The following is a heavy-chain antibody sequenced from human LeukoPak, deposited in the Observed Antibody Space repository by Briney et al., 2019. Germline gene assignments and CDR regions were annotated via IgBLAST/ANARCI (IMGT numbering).Heavy chain of an antibody. CDR1: GGSISSSSYY. CDR2: IFYSGST. V-gene: IGHV4-39*01. Sequence: PSETLSLTCTVSGGSISSSSYYWGWIRQPPGKGLEWIGSIFYSGSTYYNPSLESRVTISVDTSKNQSSLKLSSVTAADTAVYYCARQFYYDSGGSHYWGQGTLVTVSS. D-gene: IGHD3-22*01. CDR3: ARQFYYDSGGSHY. J-gene: IGHJ4*02.